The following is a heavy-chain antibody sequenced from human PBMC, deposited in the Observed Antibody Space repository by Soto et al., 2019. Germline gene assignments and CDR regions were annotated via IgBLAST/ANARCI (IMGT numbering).Heavy chain of an antibody. V-gene: IGHV1-69*13. Sequence: SVKVSCRASGGTFSSYAISWVRRAPGQGLEWMGGIIPIFGTANYLQKFQGRVTITADESTSTAYMELSSLRSEDTAVYYCARPGPSGPMGYYYYGMDVWGQGTTVTVSS. CDR2: IIPIFGTA. J-gene: IGHJ6*02. CDR3: ARPGPSGPMGYYYYGMDV. CDR1: GGTFSSYA. D-gene: IGHD5-12*01.